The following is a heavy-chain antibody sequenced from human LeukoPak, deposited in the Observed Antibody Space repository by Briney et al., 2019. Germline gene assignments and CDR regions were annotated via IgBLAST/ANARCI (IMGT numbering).Heavy chain of an antibody. CDR3: AISGYAGGDNWYFDL. D-gene: IGHD2-8*01. CDR1: GGSFSGYY. V-gene: IGHV4-34*01. CDR2: INHSGST. Sequence: SETLSLTCAVYGGSFSGYYWSWIRQPPGKGLEWIGEINHSGSTNYNPSLKSRVTISVDTSKNQFSLKLSSVIAADTAVYYCAISGYAGGDNWYFDLWGRGTLVTVSS. J-gene: IGHJ2*01.